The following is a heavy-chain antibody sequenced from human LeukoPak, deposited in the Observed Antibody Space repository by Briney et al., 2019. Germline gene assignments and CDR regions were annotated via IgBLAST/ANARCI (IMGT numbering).Heavy chain of an antibody. CDR1: GGSVSSGSHY. Sequence: PSETLSLTCTVSGGSVSSGSHYWSWIRQPPGKGLEWIGYIYYTGSTNYNPTDTNYSPSLKSRVTISVDTSKNQFSLKLSSVTAADTALYYCARRRRYYFDYWGQGTLVTVSS. J-gene: IGHJ4*02. CDR3: ARRRRYYFDY. V-gene: IGHV4-61*01. CDR2: IYYTGST.